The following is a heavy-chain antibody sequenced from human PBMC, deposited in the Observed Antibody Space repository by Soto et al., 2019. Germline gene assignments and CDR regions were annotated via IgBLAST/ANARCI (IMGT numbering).Heavy chain of an antibody. J-gene: IGHJ4*02. D-gene: IGHD6-19*01. CDR3: AGGTAVAGTDPLDY. V-gene: IGHV1-8*01. Sequence: QVQLVQSGAEVKKPGASVKVSCKASGYTFTSYDINWVRQATGQGLEWMGWMNPNSGNTGYAQKFQGRVTMTRNTSISTGYMELSSLRSEDTAVYYCAGGTAVAGTDPLDYWGQGTLVTVSS. CDR2: MNPNSGNT. CDR1: GYTFTSYD.